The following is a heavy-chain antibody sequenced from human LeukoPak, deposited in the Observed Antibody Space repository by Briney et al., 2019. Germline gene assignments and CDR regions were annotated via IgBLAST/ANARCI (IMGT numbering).Heavy chain of an antibody. Sequence: SVKVSCKASGGTFSSYAISWVRQAPGQGLEWMRRIIPIFGIANYAQKFQGRVTITADKSTSTAYMELSSLRSEDTAVYYCARGYCSGGSCYSYRDGMDVWGQGTTVTVSS. V-gene: IGHV1-69*04. CDR3: ARGYCSGGSCYSYRDGMDV. D-gene: IGHD2-15*01. CDR1: GGTFSSYA. CDR2: IIPIFGIA. J-gene: IGHJ6*02.